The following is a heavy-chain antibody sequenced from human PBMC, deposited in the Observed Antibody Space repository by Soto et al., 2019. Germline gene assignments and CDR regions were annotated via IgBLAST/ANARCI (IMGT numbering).Heavy chain of an antibody. J-gene: IGHJ2*01. Sequence: SLKISCAASGFTFDDYAMHWVRQAPGKGLEWVSGISWNSGSIGYADSVKGRFTISRDNAKNSLYLQMNSLRAEDTALYYCAKDRTPAAATPGYFDLWGRGTLVTVSS. V-gene: IGHV3-9*01. CDR1: GFTFDDYA. D-gene: IGHD6-13*01. CDR3: AKDRTPAAATPGYFDL. CDR2: ISWNSGSI.